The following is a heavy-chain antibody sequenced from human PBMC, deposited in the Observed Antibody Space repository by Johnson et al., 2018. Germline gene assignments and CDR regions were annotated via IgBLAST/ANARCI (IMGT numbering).Heavy chain of an antibody. CDR2: IWYDGSNK. Sequence: QVQLVQSGGGVVQPGRSLRLSCAASGFTFSSYGMHWVRQAPGKGLAWVAVIWYDGSNKYYADSVKGRFTISRDNSKTTLFLQMNSLRAEDTAVYYCARAGRGFDPWGQGTLVTFSA. V-gene: IGHV3-33*01. J-gene: IGHJ5*02. D-gene: IGHD3-10*01. CDR3: ARAGRGFDP. CDR1: GFTFSSYG.